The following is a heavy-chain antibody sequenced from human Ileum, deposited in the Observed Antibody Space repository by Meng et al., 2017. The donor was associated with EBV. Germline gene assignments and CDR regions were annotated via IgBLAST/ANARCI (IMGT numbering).Heavy chain of an antibody. Sequence: QVTLWQFGSEWKKPGASVRISCKASGYTFNTYGMNWVRQAPGQGLEWMGWINTNTGKPTYAQGLTGRFVFSLDTSVSTAYLQISSLKAEDTAVYYCARDSEAADYWGQGTLVTVSS. CDR3: ARDSEAADY. J-gene: IGHJ4*02. V-gene: IGHV7-4-1*02. CDR1: GYTFNTYG. CDR2: INTNTGKP. D-gene: IGHD6-25*01.